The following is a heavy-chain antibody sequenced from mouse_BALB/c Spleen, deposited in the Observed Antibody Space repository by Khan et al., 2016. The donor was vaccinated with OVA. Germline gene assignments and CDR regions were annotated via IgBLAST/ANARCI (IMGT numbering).Heavy chain of an antibody. D-gene: IGHD2-13*01. Sequence: QVQLKESGPGLVAPSQSLSITCTVSGFSLTSYGVNWVRQPPGKGLEWLGVIWGDGSTNYHSALISRLSSFKDNSKCQLFLRLNSLQTDDTATYYCAKWGDVYAVDYWGQGTSVTVSS. J-gene: IGHJ4*01. CDR1: GFSLTSYG. V-gene: IGHV2-3*01. CDR2: IWGDGST. CDR3: AKWGDVYAVDY.